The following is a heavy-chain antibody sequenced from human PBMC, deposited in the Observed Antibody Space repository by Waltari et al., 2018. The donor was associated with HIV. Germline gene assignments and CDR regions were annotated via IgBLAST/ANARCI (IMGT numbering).Heavy chain of an antibody. V-gene: IGHV3-21*01. CDR3: ARQGGSYGPDWYFDL. Sequence: EVQLLESGGGLVNSGGSLRLSCAASGFTFRRYGMNWVRQARGKGLEWVSSITSGSYMFYVDSVKGRFTIFRDNTKNSLYLQMNSLRAEDTAVYYCARQGGSYGPDWYFDLWGRGTLVTVSS. CDR2: ITSGSYM. J-gene: IGHJ2*01. CDR1: GFTFRRYG. D-gene: IGHD5-18*01.